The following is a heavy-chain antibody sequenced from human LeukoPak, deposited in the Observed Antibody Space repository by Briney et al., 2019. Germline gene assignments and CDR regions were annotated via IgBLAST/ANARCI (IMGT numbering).Heavy chain of an antibody. D-gene: IGHD6-13*01. V-gene: IGHV1-69*13. J-gene: IGHJ5*02. CDR1: GYTFTGYY. Sequence: GASVKVSCKASGYTFTGYYMHWVRQAPGQGLEWMGGIIPIFGTTNYAPKFQGRVTFTADESTSTVYMELSSLRSEDTAVYYCARVGGGSSTWYGWFDPWGQGTLVTVSS. CDR3: ARVGGGSSTWYGWFDP. CDR2: IIPIFGTT.